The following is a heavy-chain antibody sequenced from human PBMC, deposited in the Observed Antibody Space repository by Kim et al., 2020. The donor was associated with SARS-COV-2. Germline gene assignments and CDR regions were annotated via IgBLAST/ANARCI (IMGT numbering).Heavy chain of an antibody. J-gene: IGHJ6*02. Sequence: NYAQTLQGRVTITADESTSTDYMELSSLRSEDTAVYYCARGTYYYYGMDVWGQGPTVTVSS. V-gene: IGHV1-69*01. CDR3: ARGTYYYYGMDV.